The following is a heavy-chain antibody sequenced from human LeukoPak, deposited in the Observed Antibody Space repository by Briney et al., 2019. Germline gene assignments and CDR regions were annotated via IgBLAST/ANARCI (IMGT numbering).Heavy chain of an antibody. J-gene: IGHJ4*02. CDR3: ATDRDNSDWQKRFDS. V-gene: IGHV3-7*01. D-gene: IGHD2-21*02. CDR2: INQDASEI. Sequence: AGGSLRLSCAASGFTFSTHWMNWYRQAPGKGLEWVGNINQDASEINYVDSVRGPFTISRDNAKNSLHLQMSSLRAEDTAVYYCATDRDNSDWQKRFDSWGQGTLVTVSS. CDR1: GFTFSTHW.